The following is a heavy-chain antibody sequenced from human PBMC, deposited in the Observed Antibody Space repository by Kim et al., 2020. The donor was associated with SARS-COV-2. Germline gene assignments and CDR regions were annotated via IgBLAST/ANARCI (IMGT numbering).Heavy chain of an antibody. V-gene: IGHV2-5*01. J-gene: IGHJ4*02. D-gene: IGHD6-6*01. CDR3: AQEGIAARAFDY. Sequence: RYSPSLKSRLTITKDTSKNQVVLTMTNMDPVDTATYYCAQEGIAARAFDYWGQGTLVTVSS.